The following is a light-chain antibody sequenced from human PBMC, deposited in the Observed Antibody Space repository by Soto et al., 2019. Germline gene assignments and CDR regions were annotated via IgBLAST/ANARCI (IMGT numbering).Light chain of an antibody. J-gene: IGLJ2*01. Sequence: QSVLTQSPSASASLGASVKLTCNRSSGDSNYAIAWHQQQSEKGPRYLMKLNSDGSHSKGDGIPDRFSGSSSGAERYLTISSLQSEDEADYYCQTWGSGIVVFGGGTKVTVL. CDR2: LNSDGSH. V-gene: IGLV4-69*01. CDR3: QTWGSGIVV. CDR1: SGDSNYA.